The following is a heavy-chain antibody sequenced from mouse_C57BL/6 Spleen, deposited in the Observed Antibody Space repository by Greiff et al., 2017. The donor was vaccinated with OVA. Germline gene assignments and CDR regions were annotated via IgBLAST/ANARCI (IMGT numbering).Heavy chain of an antibody. V-gene: IGHV1-26*01. Sequence: EVQLQQSGPELVKPGASVKISCKASGYTFTDYYMNWVKQSHGKSLEWIGDINPNNGGTSYNQKFKGKATLTVDKSSSTAYMELRSLTSEDSAVYYCARDPYYYGSSYAMDYWGQGTSVTVSS. CDR1: GYTFTDYY. D-gene: IGHD1-1*01. CDR2: INPNNGGT. CDR3: ARDPYYYGSSYAMDY. J-gene: IGHJ4*01.